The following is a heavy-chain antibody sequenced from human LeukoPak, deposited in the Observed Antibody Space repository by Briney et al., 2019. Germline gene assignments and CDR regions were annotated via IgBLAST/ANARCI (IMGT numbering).Heavy chain of an antibody. Sequence: PGGSLRLSCAASGFTFSSYWMSWVRQAPGKGLEWVANIKQDGSEKYYVDSVKGRFTISRDNSKNTLYLQMNSLRAEDTAVYYCAKDGYYYGSGSNTRGQGTLVTVSS. CDR1: GFTFSSYW. CDR3: AKDGYYYGSGSNT. V-gene: IGHV3-7*03. D-gene: IGHD3-10*01. J-gene: IGHJ4*02. CDR2: IKQDGSEK.